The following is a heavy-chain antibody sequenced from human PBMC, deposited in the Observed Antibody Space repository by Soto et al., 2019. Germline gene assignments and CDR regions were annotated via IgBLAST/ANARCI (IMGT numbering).Heavy chain of an antibody. CDR1: GYTFTSYY. CDR3: ARGQEMATITNYYYYRMDV. V-gene: IGHV1-46*01. J-gene: IGHJ6*02. D-gene: IGHD5-12*01. Sequence: ASVKVSCKASGYTFTSYYMHWVRQAPGQGLEWMGIINPSGGSTSYAQKFQGRVTMTRDTSTSTVYMELSSLRSDDTAVYYCARGQEMATITNYYYYRMDVWGQGTTVTVSS. CDR2: INPSGGST.